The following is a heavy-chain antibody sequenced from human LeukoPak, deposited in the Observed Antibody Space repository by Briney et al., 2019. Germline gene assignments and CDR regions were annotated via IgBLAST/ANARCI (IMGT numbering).Heavy chain of an antibody. V-gene: IGHV3-30-3*01. CDR3: AREGDFPDYDSTGGGLAFDI. CDR2: ISYDGSNK. CDR1: GFTFSSYA. D-gene: IGHD3-22*01. Sequence: GGSLRLSCAASGFTFSSYAMHWVRQAPGKGLEWVAVISYDGSNKYYADSVKGRFTISRDNSKNTLYPQMNSLRAEDTAVYYCAREGDFPDYDSTGGGLAFDIWGQGTMVTVSS. J-gene: IGHJ3*02.